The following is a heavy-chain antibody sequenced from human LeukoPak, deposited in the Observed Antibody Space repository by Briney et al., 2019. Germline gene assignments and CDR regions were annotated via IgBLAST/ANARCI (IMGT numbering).Heavy chain of an antibody. V-gene: IGHV3-74*01. D-gene: IGHD2/OR15-2a*01. Sequence: PGGSLRLSCAASGFTFSSYWMHWVRQAPGKGLGWVSRINSDGSSTSYADSVKGRFTISRDNSKNTLYLQMNSLRAEDTAVYYCAKYVSARGPPYALAVWGQGTTVTVSS. CDR1: GFTFSSYW. CDR3: AKYVSARGPPYALAV. CDR2: INSDGSST. J-gene: IGHJ6*02.